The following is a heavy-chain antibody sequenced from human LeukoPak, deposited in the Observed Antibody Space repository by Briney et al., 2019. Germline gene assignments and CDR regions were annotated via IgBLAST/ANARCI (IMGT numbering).Heavy chain of an antibody. CDR3: ARDTAGYCSSTSCLRGAFDI. D-gene: IGHD2-2*01. Sequence: SETLSLTCTVSGGSISSYYWSWIRQPAGKGLEWIGRIYTSGSTNYNPSLKSRVTMSVDTSKNQFSLKLSSVTAADTAVYYCARDTAGYCSSTSCLRGAFDIWGQGTMVTVSS. CDR2: IYTSGST. V-gene: IGHV4-4*07. CDR1: GGSISSYY. J-gene: IGHJ3*02.